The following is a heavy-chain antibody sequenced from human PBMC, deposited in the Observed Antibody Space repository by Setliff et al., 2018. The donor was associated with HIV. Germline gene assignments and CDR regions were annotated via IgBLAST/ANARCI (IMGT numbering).Heavy chain of an antibody. J-gene: IGHJ4*02. D-gene: IGHD6-19*01. V-gene: IGHV4-61*02. Sequence: SETLSLTCTVSGGSISSGSYYWNWIRQPAGKGLEWIGRIYTSGSTNYNPSLKSRVTISVDTSKNQFSLKLSSVTAADTAVYYCARFHSSGWSLDYWGQGTLVTVSS. CDR3: ARFHSSGWSLDY. CDR1: GGSISSGSYY. CDR2: IYTSGST.